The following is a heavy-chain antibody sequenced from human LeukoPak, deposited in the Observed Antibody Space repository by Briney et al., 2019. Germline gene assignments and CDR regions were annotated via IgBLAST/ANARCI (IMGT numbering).Heavy chain of an antibody. D-gene: IGHD3-22*01. J-gene: IGHJ4*02. V-gene: IGHV1-2*02. Sequence: GASVKVSCKASGYTFTAYYINWVRQAPGQGLEWMGWINPNSGGTNYAQKFQGRVTMTRDTSISTVYMELSRLRSDDTAVCYCARDLAYSNYYDSDAYSRGDYYSRGDYWGQGTLVTVSS. CDR2: INPNSGGT. CDR3: ARDLAYSNYYDSDAYSRGDYYSRGDY. CDR1: GYTFTAYY.